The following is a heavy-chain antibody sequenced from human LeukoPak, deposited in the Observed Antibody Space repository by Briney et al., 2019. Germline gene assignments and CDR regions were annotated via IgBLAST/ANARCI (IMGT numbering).Heavy chain of an antibody. Sequence: PGGSLRLSCAASGFTVSANYMNWVRPAPGKGLEWVSVIYSSGHTYHADSVKGRFTISRDNSKNTLYLQMNSLRADDTAVYYCVGDRRHDDSTGYYYVGFDSWGQGTLVTVSS. CDR2: IYSSGHT. CDR3: VGDRRHDDSTGYYYVGFDS. J-gene: IGHJ4*02. V-gene: IGHV3-53*01. CDR1: GFTVSANY. D-gene: IGHD3-22*01.